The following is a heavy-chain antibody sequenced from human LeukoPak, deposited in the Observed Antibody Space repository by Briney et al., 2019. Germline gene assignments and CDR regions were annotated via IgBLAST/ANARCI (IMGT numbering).Heavy chain of an antibody. D-gene: IGHD6-13*01. CDR3: ARGRAAAGNKFDF. CDR1: GFTFSSYS. CDR2: INHSGST. J-gene: IGHJ4*02. Sequence: GSLRLSCAASGFTFSSYSMNWVRQAPGKGLEWIGEINHSGSTNYNPSLKSRVTISVDTSKNHFSLKLNSVTAADTAVYYCARGRAAAGNKFDFWGQGILVTVSS. V-gene: IGHV4-34*01.